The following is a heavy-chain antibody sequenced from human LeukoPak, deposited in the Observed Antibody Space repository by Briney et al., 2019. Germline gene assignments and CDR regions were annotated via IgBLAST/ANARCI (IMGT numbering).Heavy chain of an antibody. V-gene: IGHV4-59*12. Sequence: PSETLSLTCIVSGDSISSYYWSWIRQPPGKGLQWIGYIYYSGSTNYNPSLKSRVTISVDTSKNQFSLRLSSVTAADTAVYSCARETMVRGISYWGQGTLVTVSS. CDR2: IYYSGST. D-gene: IGHD3-10*01. CDR1: GDSISSYY. J-gene: IGHJ4*02. CDR3: ARETMVRGISY.